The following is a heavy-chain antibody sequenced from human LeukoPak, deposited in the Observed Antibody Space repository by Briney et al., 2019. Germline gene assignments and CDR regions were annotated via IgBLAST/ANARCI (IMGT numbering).Heavy chain of an antibody. CDR3: ASTRRAAVAGRFDS. Sequence: KPSETLSLTCNVSGASMSSNYWSWIRQPPGKGLEWIGYIYHSGNTNYSPSLESRVTMSVDESKNQFSLRVHFVSAADTAVYYCASTRRAAVAGRFDSWGQETLVTVSS. D-gene: IGHD6-19*01. CDR2: IYHSGNT. J-gene: IGHJ4*02. V-gene: IGHV4-4*09. CDR1: GASMSSNY.